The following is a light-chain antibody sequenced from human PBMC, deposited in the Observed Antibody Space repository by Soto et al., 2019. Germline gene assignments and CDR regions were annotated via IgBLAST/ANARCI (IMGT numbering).Light chain of an antibody. J-gene: IGLJ1*01. Sequence: QSVLTQPASVSGSPGQSIIISCTGTSSDVGGYTYVSWYQQHPGKAPKLIIYEVSNRPSGVSNRFSGSRSGNTASLTISGLQAEDEADYYCNSYTSGSTYVFRTGTKVTGL. CDR3: NSYTSGSTYV. CDR2: EVS. V-gene: IGLV2-14*01. CDR1: SSDVGGYTY.